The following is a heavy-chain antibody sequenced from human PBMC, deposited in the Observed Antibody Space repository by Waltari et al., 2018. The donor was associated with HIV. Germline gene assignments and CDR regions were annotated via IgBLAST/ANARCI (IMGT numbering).Heavy chain of an antibody. D-gene: IGHD4-17*01. CDR3: VRAHETRAFYDY. Sequence: QVQLVESGGGVVQPGRSLRLSCAASGFPFSNSGMHWVRQAPGKGLEWVAMIWYDGTKKYFGDSVKDRFTISRDNSKNTLYLQMNSLTAADTALYYCVRAHETRAFYDYWGQGTLVTVSS. CDR1: GFPFSNSG. V-gene: IGHV3-33*01. J-gene: IGHJ4*02. CDR2: IWYDGTKK.